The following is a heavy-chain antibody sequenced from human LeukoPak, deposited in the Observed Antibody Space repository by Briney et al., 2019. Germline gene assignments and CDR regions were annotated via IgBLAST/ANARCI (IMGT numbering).Heavy chain of an antibody. D-gene: IGHD6-13*01. CDR1: GFTFSSYA. J-gene: IGHJ6*03. Sequence: GGSLRLSCAASGFTFSSYAMHWVRQAPGKGLEWVAVISYDGSNKYYADSVKGRFTISRDNSKNTLYLQMNSLRAEDTAVYYCARDAYSGSWSLSGYYYYYMDVWGKGTTVTVSS. CDR3: ARDAYSGSWSLSGYYYYYMDV. CDR2: ISYDGSNK. V-gene: IGHV3-30-3*01.